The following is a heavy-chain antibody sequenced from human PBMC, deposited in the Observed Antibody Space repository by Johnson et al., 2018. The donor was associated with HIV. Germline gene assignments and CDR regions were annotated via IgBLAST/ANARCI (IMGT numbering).Heavy chain of an antibody. V-gene: IGHV3-33*08. CDR1: GFTFSTYG. J-gene: IGHJ3*02. D-gene: IGHD1-26*01. CDR2: IRYDGSNK. CDR3: ARSWELGETAFDI. Sequence: QVQLVESGGRVVQPGGSLTLSCAASGFTFSTYGMHWVRQAPGRGLEWVAFIRYDGSNKYYADSVKGRFTISRDNAKKSLYVQLNSLRPEDTAVYYCARSWELGETAFDIWGQGTMVTVSS.